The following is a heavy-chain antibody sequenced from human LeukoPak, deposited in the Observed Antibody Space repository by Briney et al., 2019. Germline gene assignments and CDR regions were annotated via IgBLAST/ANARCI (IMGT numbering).Heavy chain of an antibody. CDR2: ISWNSGII. V-gene: IGHV3-9*01. CDR3: AKDRGLRYFDWLWDY. Sequence: PGGSLRLSCAASGFTFDDFAMHWVRQAPGEGLEWVSGISWNSGIIAYADSVKGRFTISRDNAKNSLYLQMNSLRAEDTALYYCAKDRGLRYFDWLWDYWGQGTLVTVSS. J-gene: IGHJ4*02. D-gene: IGHD3-9*01. CDR1: GFTFDDFA.